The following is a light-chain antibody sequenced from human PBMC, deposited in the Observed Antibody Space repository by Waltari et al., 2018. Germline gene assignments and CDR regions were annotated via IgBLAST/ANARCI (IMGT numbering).Light chain of an antibody. J-gene: IGLJ3*02. CDR1: SGHSSNI. Sequence: QLVLTQSPSASASLGASIKLTCTLSSGHSSNIIAWLQQQPERGPRYLMKVNSDGTHSKGDDMPDRFSGSSSGAERYLTISSLQSEDEADYDCQTGGHGTWVFGGGTKVTVL. CDR2: VNSDGTH. V-gene: IGLV4-69*01. CDR3: QTGGHGTWV.